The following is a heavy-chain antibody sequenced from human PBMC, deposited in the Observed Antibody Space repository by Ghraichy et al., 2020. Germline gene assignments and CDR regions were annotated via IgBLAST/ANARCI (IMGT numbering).Heavy chain of an antibody. V-gene: IGHV3-23*01. CDR3: AKGGAFGELYYYYMDV. CDR2: ISGSGGST. D-gene: IGHD3-10*01. J-gene: IGHJ6*03. Sequence: GGSLRLSCAASGFTFSSYAMSWVRQAPGKGLEWVSAISGSGGSTYYADSVKGRFTISRDNSKNTLYLQMNSLRAEDTAVYYCAKGGAFGELYYYYMDVWGKGTTVTVSS. CDR1: GFTFSSYA.